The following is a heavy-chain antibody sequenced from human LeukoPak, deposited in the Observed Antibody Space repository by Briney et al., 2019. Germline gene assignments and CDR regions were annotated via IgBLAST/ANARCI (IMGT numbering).Heavy chain of an antibody. D-gene: IGHD3-16*01. CDR2: ISQDGSET. J-gene: IGHJ4*02. CDR1: GFTFNSFF. Sequence: GGSLRLSCAASGFTFNSFFLTWVRLTPGRELEWVACISQDGSETFYLDSVRGRFTISRDNTKNSLYLQMNSLRAEDTAVYFCVRDLGHSRHYFEYWGQGALVTVSS. V-gene: IGHV3-7*01. CDR3: VRDLGHSRHYFEY.